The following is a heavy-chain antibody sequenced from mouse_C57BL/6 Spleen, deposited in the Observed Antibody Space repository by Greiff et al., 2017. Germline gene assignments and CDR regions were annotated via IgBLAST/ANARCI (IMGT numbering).Heavy chain of an antibody. CDR1: GFTFSDYG. CDR2: ISSGSSTI. D-gene: IGHD2-2*01. V-gene: IGHV5-17*01. Sequence: EVMLLESGGGLVKPGGSLKLSCAASGFTFSDYGMHWVRQAPEKGLEWVAYISSGSSTIYYADTVKGRFTISRDNAKNTLFQQLTSLRSEAAAMYYYTRDGYDGAYYDMDDWGQGASVTAS. J-gene: IGHJ4*01. CDR3: TRDGYDGAYYDMDD.